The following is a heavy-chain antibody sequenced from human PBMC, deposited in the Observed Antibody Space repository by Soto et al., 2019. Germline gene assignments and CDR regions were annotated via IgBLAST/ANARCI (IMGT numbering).Heavy chain of an antibody. CDR3: AREVPKYQLLSDAFDI. CDR2: IIPIFGTA. J-gene: IGHJ3*02. CDR1: GGTFSSYA. Sequence: ASVKVSCKASGGTFSSYAISWVRQAPGQGLEWMGGIIPIFGTANYAQKFQGRVTITADESTSTAYMELSSLRSEDTAVYYCAREVPKYQLLSDAFDIWGQGTMVTVSS. D-gene: IGHD2-2*01. V-gene: IGHV1-69*13.